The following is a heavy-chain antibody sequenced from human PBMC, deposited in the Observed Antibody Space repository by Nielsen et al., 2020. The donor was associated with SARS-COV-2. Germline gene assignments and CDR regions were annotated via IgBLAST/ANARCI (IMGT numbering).Heavy chain of an antibody. Sequence: KVSCKGSGDNFPNYWIAWVRQTPGKGLEWMGTIYPGDSDSRYSPSFQGQVTISADESINTAYLQWSSLKASDTAMYYCARLFYDVLTGLGPFDYWGPGTQVTVSS. D-gene: IGHD3-9*01. CDR2: IYPGDSDS. V-gene: IGHV5-51*01. CDR1: GDNFPNYW. J-gene: IGHJ4*02. CDR3: ARLFYDVLTGLGPFDY.